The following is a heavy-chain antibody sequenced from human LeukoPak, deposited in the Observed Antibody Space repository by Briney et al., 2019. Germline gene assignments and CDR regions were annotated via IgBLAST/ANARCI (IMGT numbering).Heavy chain of an antibody. Sequence: ASVKVSCKASGYTFTSYGISWVRQAPGQGLEWMGWISAYNGNTNYAQKLQGRVTMTTDTSTSTAYMELRSLRSDDTAVYYCARDGEYCSSTSCYMPHDAFDIWGQGTMVTVFS. D-gene: IGHD2-2*02. CDR2: ISAYNGNT. CDR3: ARDGEYCSSTSCYMPHDAFDI. J-gene: IGHJ3*02. CDR1: GYTFTSYG. V-gene: IGHV1-18*01.